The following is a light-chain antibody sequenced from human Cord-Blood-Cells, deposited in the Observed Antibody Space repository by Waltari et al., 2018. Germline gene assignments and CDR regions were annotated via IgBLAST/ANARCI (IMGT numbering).Light chain of an antibody. J-gene: IGLJ2*01. CDR1: RSDVGGSNH. CDR2: DVS. V-gene: IGLV2-14*01. CDR3: SSYTSSSTVV. Sequence: QSALTQPASVSGSPGQSLTISCPGTRSDVGGSNHVSWYQQHPGKAPKLMIYDVSNRPSGVSNLFSGSKSGNTASLTISGLQAEDEADYYCSSYTSSSTVVFGGGTKLTVL.